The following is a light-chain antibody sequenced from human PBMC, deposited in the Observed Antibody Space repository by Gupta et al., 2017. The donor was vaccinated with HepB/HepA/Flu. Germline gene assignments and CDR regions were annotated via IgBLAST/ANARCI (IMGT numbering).Light chain of an antibody. V-gene: IGLV1-51*02. CDR2: ENN. J-gene: IGLJ3*02. Sequence: QSVLTQPPSVSAAPGQKVTISCSGSSSNIGNNYVSWYQHLPGTAPKLLIYENNKRPSGIPDRFSGSKSGTSATLCITGLQTGDEADYYCGTWDSSLSAGVFGGGTKLTVL. CDR3: GTWDSSLSAGV. CDR1: SSNIGNNY.